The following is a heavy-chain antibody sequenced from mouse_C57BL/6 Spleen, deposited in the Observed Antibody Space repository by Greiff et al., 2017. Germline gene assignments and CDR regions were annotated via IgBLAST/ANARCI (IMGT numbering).Heavy chain of an antibody. J-gene: IGHJ2*01. D-gene: IGHD1-1*01. CDR3: ARLYAVVSGGFDY. Sequence: VQLQQPGAELVKPGASVKLSCKASGYTFTSYWMHWVKQRPGQGLEWIGMIHPNSGSTNYNEKFKSKATLTVDKSSSTAYMQLSSLTSEDAAVYYCARLYAVVSGGFDYWGQGTTLTVSS. V-gene: IGHV1-64*01. CDR1: GYTFTSYW. CDR2: IHPNSGST.